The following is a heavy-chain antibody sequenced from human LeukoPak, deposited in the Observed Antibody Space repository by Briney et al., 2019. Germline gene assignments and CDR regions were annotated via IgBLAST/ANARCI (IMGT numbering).Heavy chain of an antibody. V-gene: IGHV4-59*01. J-gene: IGHJ5*02. CDR1: GGSISSYY. Sequence: SETLSLTCTVSGGSISSYYWSWIRQPPGKGLEWMGYIYYSGSTNYNPSLKSRVAISVGTSKNQFSLKLSSVNAADTAVYYCARGLIYADQLNWFDPWGQGALVTVSS. D-gene: IGHD3-16*01. CDR3: ARGLIYADQLNWFDP. CDR2: IYYSGST.